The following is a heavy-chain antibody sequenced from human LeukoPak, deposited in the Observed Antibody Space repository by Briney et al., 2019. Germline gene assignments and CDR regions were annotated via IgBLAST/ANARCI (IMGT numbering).Heavy chain of an antibody. CDR2: INHSGST. CDR3: AREPGTAMVGYYFDY. J-gene: IGHJ4*02. D-gene: IGHD5-18*01. CDR1: GGSISSSSYY. Sequence: PSETLSLTCTVSGGSISSSSYYWSWIRQPPGKGLEWIGEINHSGSTNYNPSLKSRVTISVDTSKNQFSLKLSSVTAADTAVYYCAREPGTAMVGYYFDYWGQGTLVTVSS. V-gene: IGHV4-39*07.